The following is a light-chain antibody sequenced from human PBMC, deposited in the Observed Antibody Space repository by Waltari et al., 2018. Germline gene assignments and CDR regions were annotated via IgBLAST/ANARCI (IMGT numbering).Light chain of an antibody. CDR1: TSDVCGFNY. V-gene: IGLV2-14*01. Sequence: QSALTQPASLSGSSGQSGPIASTSSTSDVCGFNYVPLYQHHPDTAPTPLIYEVGSRPSGVAGRFSGSKSSYTASLTIAGLQAEDAADYYCSSYASSITYVFGVGTKVTVL. J-gene: IGLJ1*01. CDR2: EVG. CDR3: SSYASSITYV.